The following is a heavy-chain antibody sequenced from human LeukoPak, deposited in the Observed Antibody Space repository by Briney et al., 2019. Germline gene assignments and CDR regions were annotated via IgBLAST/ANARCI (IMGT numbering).Heavy chain of an antibody. CDR3: AKAPSPYSGSLQPFDY. V-gene: IGHV3-23*01. Sequence: GGSLRLSCAASGFTFSSYAMSWVRQAPGKGLECVSAFSGSGGSTNYADSVKGRFTISRDNSKDTLYLQMNSLRAEDTAVYYCAKAPSPYSGSLQPFDYWGQGALVTVSS. J-gene: IGHJ4*02. CDR2: FSGSGGST. D-gene: IGHD1-26*01. CDR1: GFTFSSYA.